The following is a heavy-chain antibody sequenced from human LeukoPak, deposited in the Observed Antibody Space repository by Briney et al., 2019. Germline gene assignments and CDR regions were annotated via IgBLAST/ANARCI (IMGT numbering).Heavy chain of an antibody. V-gene: IGHV4-59*12. Sequence: TSETLSLTCTVSGGSISSYYWSWIRQPPGKGLEWIGYIYYSGSTNYNPSLKSRVTISVDTSKNQFSLNLMSVTAADTAVYYCTRDTGTTGEVKFDPWGQGTLVTVSS. CDR1: GGSISSYY. CDR2: IYYSGST. D-gene: IGHD4-17*01. J-gene: IGHJ5*02. CDR3: TRDTGTTGEVKFDP.